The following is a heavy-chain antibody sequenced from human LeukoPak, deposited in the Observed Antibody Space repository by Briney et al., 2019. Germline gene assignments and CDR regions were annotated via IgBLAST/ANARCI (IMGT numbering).Heavy chain of an antibody. V-gene: IGHV1-69*13. J-gene: IGHJ4*02. D-gene: IGHD5-12*01. CDR1: GGTFSSYA. Sequence: GASVKVSCKASGGTFSSYAISWVRQAPGQGLEWKGGVIPIFGTADYAQKFQGRVTITADESTSTAYMDLSSLTSEDTAVYYCALGGYSGYSRVIFYFNYWGQGTLVTVSS. CDR2: VIPIFGTA. CDR3: ALGGYSGYSRVIFYFNY.